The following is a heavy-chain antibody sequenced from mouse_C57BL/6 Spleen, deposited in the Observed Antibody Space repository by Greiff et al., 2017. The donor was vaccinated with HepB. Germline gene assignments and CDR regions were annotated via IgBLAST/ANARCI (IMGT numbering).Heavy chain of an antibody. Sequence: VQGVESGAELVRPGASVTLSCKASGYTFTDYEMHWVKQTPVHGLEWIGAIDPETGGTAYNQKFKGKAILTADKSSSTAYMELRSLTSEDSAVYYCTRRAAQATSWFAYWGQGTLVTVSA. V-gene: IGHV1-15*01. CDR3: TRRAAQATSWFAY. D-gene: IGHD3-2*02. J-gene: IGHJ3*01. CDR2: IDPETGGT. CDR1: GYTFTDYE.